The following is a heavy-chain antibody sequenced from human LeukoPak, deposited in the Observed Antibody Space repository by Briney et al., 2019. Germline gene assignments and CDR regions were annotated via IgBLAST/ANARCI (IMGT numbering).Heavy chain of an antibody. J-gene: IGHJ5*02. D-gene: IGHD2-2*01. Sequence: ASVKVSCKASGYTFTSYGISWVRQAPGQRLEWMGWISAYNGNTNYAQKLQGRVTMTTDTSTSTAYMELRSLRSDDTAVYYCAREGYCSSTSCYLFRSHWFDPWGQGTLVTVSS. CDR1: GYTFTSYG. V-gene: IGHV1-18*01. CDR3: AREGYCSSTSCYLFRSHWFDP. CDR2: ISAYNGNT.